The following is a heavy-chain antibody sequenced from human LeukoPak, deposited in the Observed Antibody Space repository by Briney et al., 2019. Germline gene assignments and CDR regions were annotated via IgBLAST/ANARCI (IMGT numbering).Heavy chain of an antibody. CDR1: GGSISSYY. V-gene: IGHV4-59*01. J-gene: IGHJ6*03. CDR3: ARVVGLTGYSSTWYSGYYYYMDV. D-gene: IGHD6-13*01. CDR2: VYYTGST. Sequence: SETLSLTCTVSGGSISSYYWSWVRQPPGKGLEWIGFVYYTGSTNYSPSLKSRVTISVDTSKNQFSLKLRSVTAAGTAVYYCARVVGLTGYSSTWYSGYYYYMDVWGKGTTVTVSS.